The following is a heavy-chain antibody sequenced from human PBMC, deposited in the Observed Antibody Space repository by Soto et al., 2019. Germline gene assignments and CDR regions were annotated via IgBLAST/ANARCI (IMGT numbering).Heavy chain of an antibody. V-gene: IGHV1-46*03. J-gene: IGHJ6*03. Sequence: GASVKVSCKASGYTFTSCYMHWVRQAPGQGLEWMGIINPSGGSTSYAQKFQGRVTMTRDTSTSTVYMELSSLRSEDTAVYYCARDYDGSGSYSLYYYYMDVWGKGTTVTVSS. CDR3: ARDYDGSGSYSLYYYYMDV. CDR2: INPSGGST. D-gene: IGHD3-10*01. CDR1: GYTFTSCY.